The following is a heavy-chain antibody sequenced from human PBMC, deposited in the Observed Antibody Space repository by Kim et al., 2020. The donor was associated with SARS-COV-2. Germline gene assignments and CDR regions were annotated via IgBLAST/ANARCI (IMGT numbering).Heavy chain of an antibody. Sequence: DSVKARFTISRDNSKNTLYLQMNSLRAEDTAVYYCASWMPSRTFGVVNHWGQGTLVTVSS. CDR3: ASWMPSRTFGVVNH. D-gene: IGHD3-3*01. J-gene: IGHJ4*02. V-gene: IGHV3-23*01.